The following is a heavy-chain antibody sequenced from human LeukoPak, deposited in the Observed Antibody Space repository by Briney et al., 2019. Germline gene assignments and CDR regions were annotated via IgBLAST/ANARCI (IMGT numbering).Heavy chain of an antibody. Sequence: GASVKVSCKASGYTFTSYYMHWVRQAPGQGLEWMGIINPSGGSTSYAQKFQGRVTMTRDTSTSTVYMELSSLRSEDTAVYYCARNLYYYGSGSYNLFDYWGQGTLVTVSS. J-gene: IGHJ4*02. CDR3: ARNLYYYGSGSYNLFDY. D-gene: IGHD3-10*01. CDR2: INPSGGST. CDR1: GYTFTSYY. V-gene: IGHV1-46*01.